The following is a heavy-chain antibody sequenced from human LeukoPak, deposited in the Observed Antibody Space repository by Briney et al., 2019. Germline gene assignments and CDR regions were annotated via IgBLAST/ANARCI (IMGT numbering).Heavy chain of an antibody. D-gene: IGHD3-22*01. CDR2: IRSKTYGGIT. Sequence: GGSLRLSCTAFGFTFGDYAMSWFRPAPGKGLEWVGFIRSKTYGGITEYAASVKGRFTISRDDSKSIAYLQMNSLKTEDTAVYYCSRDLNSSGYTLYLGYWGQGTLVTVSS. J-gene: IGHJ4*02. CDR3: SRDLNSSGYTLYLGY. CDR1: GFTFGDYA. V-gene: IGHV3-49*03.